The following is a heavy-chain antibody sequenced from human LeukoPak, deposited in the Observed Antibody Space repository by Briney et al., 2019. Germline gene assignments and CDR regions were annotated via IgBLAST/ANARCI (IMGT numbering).Heavy chain of an antibody. CDR3: ARSGYYYDSSGYYSFDY. D-gene: IGHD3-22*01. V-gene: IGHV4-4*07. CDR2: IYTSGST. Sequence: SETLSLTCTVSGGSISSYYWSWIRQPAGKGLEWIGRIYTSGSTNYNPSLKSRVTMSVDTSKNQFSLKLSSVTAADTAVYYCARSGYYYDSSGYYSFDYWGQGTLVTVSS. CDR1: GGSISSYY. J-gene: IGHJ4*02.